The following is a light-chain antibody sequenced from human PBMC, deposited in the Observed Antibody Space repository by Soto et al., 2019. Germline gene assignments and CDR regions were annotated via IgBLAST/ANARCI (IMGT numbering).Light chain of an antibody. CDR1: ERVASNY. Sequence: EIVLTQSPATLSLSPGERATLFCRASERVASNYLAWYQQKPGQAPRLLIYGASSRATGIPDRFSGSGSGTDFTLTISSLEPEDFAVYYCQQRSNWPPWTFGQGTKV. J-gene: IGKJ1*01. CDR3: QQRSNWPPWT. V-gene: IGKV3D-20*02. CDR2: GAS.